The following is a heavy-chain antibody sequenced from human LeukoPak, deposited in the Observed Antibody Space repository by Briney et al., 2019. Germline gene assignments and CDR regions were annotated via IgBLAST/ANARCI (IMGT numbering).Heavy chain of an antibody. V-gene: IGHV3-23*01. Sequence: GGSLRLSCAASGFTFSSYAMSWVRQAPGKGLEWVSAISGSGGSTYYADSVKGRFTISRDNSKNTLYLQMNSLRAEDTAVYYCARDYYDSSGYLGSRYYYYYGMDVWGQGTTVTVSS. CDR1: GFTFSSYA. D-gene: IGHD3-22*01. CDR3: ARDYYDSSGYLGSRYYYYYGMDV. J-gene: IGHJ6*02. CDR2: ISGSGGST.